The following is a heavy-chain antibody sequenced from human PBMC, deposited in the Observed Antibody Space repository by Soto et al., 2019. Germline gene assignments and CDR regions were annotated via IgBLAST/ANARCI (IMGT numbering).Heavy chain of an antibody. Sequence: EVQLXXSGXGLVXPGGSLRLSXAASGFTFSSYAMSWVRQAPGKGLEWVSAISGSGGSTYYADSVKGXXXXXXXXXXXXXXXXXXXXXXXXXXXXXXXXXXXXXVAXTXYXXDYXXQGXXXTX. CDR2: ISGSGGST. CDR3: XXXXXXXVAXTXYXXDY. D-gene: IGHD2-15*01. CDR1: GFTFSSYA. V-gene: IGHV3-23*01. J-gene: IGHJ4*02.